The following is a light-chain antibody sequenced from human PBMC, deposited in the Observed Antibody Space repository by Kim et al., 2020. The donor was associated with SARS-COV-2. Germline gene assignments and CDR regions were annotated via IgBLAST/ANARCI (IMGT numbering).Light chain of an antibody. CDR2: QDF. CDR3: HAWVSNTIV. V-gene: IGLV3-1*01. J-gene: IGLJ2*01. CDR1: KLKDKY. Sequence: SYELTQPPSVSVSPAQTASITCSGDKLKDKYTSWYQQRPAQSPVLLIYQDFKRPSGIPERFSASNSGNTATLTVSGTQSMDEADYYCHAWVSNTIVFGGG.